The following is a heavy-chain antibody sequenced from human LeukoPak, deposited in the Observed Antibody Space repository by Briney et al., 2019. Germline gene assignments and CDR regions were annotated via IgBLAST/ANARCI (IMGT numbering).Heavy chain of an antibody. CDR1: GFTFSSYW. D-gene: IGHD6-13*01. V-gene: IGHV3-7*01. Sequence: GGSLRLSCAASGFTFSSYWMSWVRQAPGKGLEWVANIRQDGSEKYYVDSVKGRFTISRDNAKNSLYLQMNSLRAEDTAVYYCARGSSWYYYYYMDVWGKGTTVTVSS. CDR2: IRQDGSEK. CDR3: ARGSSWYYYYYMDV. J-gene: IGHJ6*03.